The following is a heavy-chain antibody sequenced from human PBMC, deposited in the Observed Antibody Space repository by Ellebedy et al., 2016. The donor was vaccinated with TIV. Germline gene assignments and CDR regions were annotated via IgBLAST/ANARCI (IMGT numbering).Heavy chain of an antibody. CDR2: IRSKAYGGTT. Sequence: GESLKISCAASGFIFSDHYMDWVRQAPGKGLEWVGFIRSKAYGGTTEYAASVKGRFTISRDDSKNSLYLQMNSLRAEDTAVYYCAKTSVDKGNHYYNGMDVWGQGTTVTVSS. V-gene: IGHV3-72*01. J-gene: IGHJ6*02. CDR1: GFIFSDHY. CDR3: AKTSVDKGNHYYNGMDV. D-gene: IGHD5-12*01.